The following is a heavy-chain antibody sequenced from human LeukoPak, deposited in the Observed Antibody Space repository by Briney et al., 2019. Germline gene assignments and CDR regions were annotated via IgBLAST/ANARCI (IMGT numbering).Heavy chain of an antibody. V-gene: IGHV1-69*13. D-gene: IGHD4-23*01. Sequence: GASVKVSCKASGGTFSSYAISWVRQAPGQGLEWMGGFIPIFGTANYAQKFQGRVTITADESTSTAYMELSSLRSEDTAVYYCARVRGNPRYYYGMDVWGQGTTVTVSS. CDR3: ARVRGNPRYYYGMDV. CDR2: FIPIFGTA. J-gene: IGHJ6*02. CDR1: GGTFSSYA.